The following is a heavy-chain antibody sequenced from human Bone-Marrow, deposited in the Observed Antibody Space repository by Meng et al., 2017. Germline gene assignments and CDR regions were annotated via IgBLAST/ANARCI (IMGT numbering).Heavy chain of an antibody. Sequence: QVQLQQWGAGLLKPSETLYLTCGVYGGSFRGYFWAWIRQPPGKGLEWIGEINHRGSTNYNPSLKSRVTISVDTSKSQVSLNLSSVTATDTAVYYCARQKFSYGLGPPAYWGQGTLVTVSS. J-gene: IGHJ4*02. CDR1: GGSFRGYF. CDR3: ARQKFSYGLGPPAY. D-gene: IGHD5-18*01. CDR2: INHRGST. V-gene: IGHV4-34*01.